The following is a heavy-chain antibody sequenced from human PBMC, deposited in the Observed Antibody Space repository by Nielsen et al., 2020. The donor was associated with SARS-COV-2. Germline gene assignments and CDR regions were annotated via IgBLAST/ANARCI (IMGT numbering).Heavy chain of an antibody. CDR1: GFTFSSYG. D-gene: IGHD6-19*01. V-gene: IGHV3-33*01. CDR2: IWYDGSNK. Sequence: GGSLRLSCAASGFTFSSYGMHWVRQAPGKGLEWVAVIWYDGSNKYYPGSVKGRFTISRENAKNSLYLQMNSLRAGDTAVYYCARAVAGLYYYYMDVWGKGTTVTVSS. J-gene: IGHJ6*03. CDR3: ARAVAGLYYYYMDV.